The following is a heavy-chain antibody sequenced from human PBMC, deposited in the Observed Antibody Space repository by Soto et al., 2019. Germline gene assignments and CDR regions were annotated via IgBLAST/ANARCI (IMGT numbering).Heavy chain of an antibody. CDR2: IYYSGNT. CDR1: GGSMRDYY. D-gene: IGHD1-1*01. V-gene: IGHV4-59*01. J-gene: IGHJ4*02. Sequence: QVQLQESGPRLVKPSETLSLTCSVSGGSMRDYYWSWIRQSPGKGPEWIGYIYYSGNTNYTPSLKSRVTISVDMPKSLFSLKLNSVTAADTAVYYCARQLGLWQPLDYWGRGTLVTVSS. CDR3: ARQLGLWQPLDY.